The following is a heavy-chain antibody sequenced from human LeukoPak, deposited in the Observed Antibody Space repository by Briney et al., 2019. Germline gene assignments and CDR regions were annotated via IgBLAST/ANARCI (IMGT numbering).Heavy chain of an antibody. CDR2: IYHSGST. D-gene: IGHD2-15*01. Sequence: SETLSLTCTVSGYSISSGYYWGWIRQPPGKGLEWIGSIYHSGSTYYNPSLKSRVTISVDTSKNQFSLKLSSVTAADTAVYYCASASGYCSGGSCYPGDYYMDVWGKGTTVTVSS. J-gene: IGHJ6*03. CDR3: ASASGYCSGGSCYPGDYYMDV. V-gene: IGHV4-38-2*02. CDR1: GYSISSGYY.